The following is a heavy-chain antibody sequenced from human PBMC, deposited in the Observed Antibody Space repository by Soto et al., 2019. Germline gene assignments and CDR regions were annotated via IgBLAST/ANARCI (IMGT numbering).Heavy chain of an antibody. D-gene: IGHD5-18*01. V-gene: IGHV4-34*01. CDR1: GGSFRDYF. Sequence: SETLSLTCAVYGGSFRDYFWGWIRQPPGKGLEWIAEITHSGSTNYNPSLKSRVTISVDPSKNQFSLKVRSVTAADTAKYYCARIIKIPEAIPGYFDFWGHGNLVTVSS. CDR3: ARIIKIPEAIPGYFDF. J-gene: IGHJ4*01. CDR2: ITHSGST.